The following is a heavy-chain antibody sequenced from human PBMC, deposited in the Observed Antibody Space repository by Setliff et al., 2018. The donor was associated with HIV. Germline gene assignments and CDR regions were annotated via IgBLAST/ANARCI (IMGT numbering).Heavy chain of an antibody. Sequence: SETLSLTCSVSGGSISSGTYYWGWIRQPPGQGLEWIGSIYHSGFTYHNPSLKSRVIISVDTSKNQFSLKLSSVTAADTAVYYCARTYYDSSGYYYYMDVWGKGTTVTVSS. CDR2: IYHSGFT. CDR1: GGSISSGTYY. D-gene: IGHD3-22*01. J-gene: IGHJ6*03. CDR3: ARTYYDSSGYYYYMDV. V-gene: IGHV4-39*07.